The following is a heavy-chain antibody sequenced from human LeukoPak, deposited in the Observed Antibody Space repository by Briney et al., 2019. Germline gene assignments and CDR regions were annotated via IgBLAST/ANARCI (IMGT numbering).Heavy chain of an antibody. CDR3: TSNDEWELYYY. CDR2: IRSKAYGGTT. J-gene: IGHJ4*02. D-gene: IGHD1-26*01. V-gene: IGHV3-49*03. Sequence: GGSLRLSCTASGFTFGDYAMSWFRQAPGKGLEWVGFIRSKAYGGTTEYAASVKGRFTISRDDSKSIAYLQMNSLKTEDTAVYYCTSNDEWELYYYWGQGTLVTVSS. CDR1: GFTFGDYA.